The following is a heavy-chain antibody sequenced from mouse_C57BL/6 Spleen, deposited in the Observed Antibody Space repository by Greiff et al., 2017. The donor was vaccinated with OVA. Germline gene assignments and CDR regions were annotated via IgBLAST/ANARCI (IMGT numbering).Heavy chain of an antibody. V-gene: IGHV1-55*01. J-gene: IGHJ2*01. CDR2: IYPGSGST. CDR1: GYTFTSYW. CDR3: ARKGQNY. Sequence: QVHVKQSGAELVKPGASVKMSCKASGYTFTSYWITWVKQRPGQGLEWIGDIYPGSGSTNYNEKFKSKATLTVDTSSSTAYMQLSSLTSEDSAVYYCARKGQNYWGQGTTLTVSS.